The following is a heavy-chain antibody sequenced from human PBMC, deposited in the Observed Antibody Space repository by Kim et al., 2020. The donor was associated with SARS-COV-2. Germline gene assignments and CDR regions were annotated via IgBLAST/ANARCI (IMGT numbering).Heavy chain of an antibody. D-gene: IGHD3-10*01. J-gene: IGHJ3*02. CDR1: GGSISSGGYY. CDR2: IYYSGST. V-gene: IGHV4-31*03. Sequence: SETLSLTCTVSGGSISSGGYYWSWIRQHPGKGLEWIGYIYYSGSTYYNPSLKSRVTISVDTSKNQFSLKLSSVTAADTAVYYCARYPTGVSIGEGVTAFDIWGQGTMVTVSS. CDR3: ARYPTGVSIGEGVTAFDI.